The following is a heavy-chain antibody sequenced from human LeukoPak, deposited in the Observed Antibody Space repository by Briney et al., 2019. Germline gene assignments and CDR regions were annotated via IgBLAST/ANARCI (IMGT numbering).Heavy chain of an antibody. D-gene: IGHD3-3*01. Sequence: ASVKVSCKASGYTFTSYGISWVRQAPGQGLEWMGWISAYNGNTNYAQKLQGRVTMTTDTSTSTAYMELRSLRSDDTAVYYCGRDSSPNDFWSCYLSPTLQAYYMDVWGKGTTVTVSS. J-gene: IGHJ6*03. V-gene: IGHV1-18*01. CDR2: ISAYNGNT. CDR3: GRDSSPNDFWSCYLSPTLQAYYMDV. CDR1: GYTFTSYG.